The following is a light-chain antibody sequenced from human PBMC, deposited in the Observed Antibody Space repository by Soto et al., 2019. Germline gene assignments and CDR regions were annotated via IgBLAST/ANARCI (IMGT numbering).Light chain of an antibody. CDR2: YDV. Sequence: SYELTQPPSVSVAPGKTARFTCGGSNIGSKSVHWYQQKPGQAPVMVINYDVDRPSGIPERFSGSNSGNTATLTISRVEAGDEADYYCQVWDSTNDHVVFGGGTQLTVL. J-gene: IGLJ3*02. CDR1: NIGSKS. CDR3: QVWDSTNDHVV. V-gene: IGLV3-21*04.